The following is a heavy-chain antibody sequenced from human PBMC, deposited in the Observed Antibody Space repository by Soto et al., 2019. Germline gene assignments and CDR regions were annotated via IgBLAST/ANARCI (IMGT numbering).Heavy chain of an antibody. Sequence: GGALRLSCAGAGFAFSNAWLKWVRQASGKGLEWVGRIKSKALGGTTDFAAPVRGRFAITRDDSRNMAYMQMNSLNTEDTAVYYCTTDSYSTMIEVRFEYWGHGTLVTVSS. CDR1: GFAFSNAW. CDR3: TTDSYSTMIEVRFEY. D-gene: IGHD3-22*01. CDR2: IKSKALGGTT. J-gene: IGHJ4*01. V-gene: IGHV3-15*07.